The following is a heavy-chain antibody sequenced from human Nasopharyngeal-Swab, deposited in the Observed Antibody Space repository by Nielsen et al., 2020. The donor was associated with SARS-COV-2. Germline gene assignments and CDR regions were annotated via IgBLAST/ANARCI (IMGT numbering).Heavy chain of an antibody. CDR2: IYHSGST. CDR1: GGPISSSSYY. J-gene: IGHJ3*02. V-gene: IGHV4-39*01. Sequence: SETLSLTCTVSGGPISSSSYYWGWIRQPPGKGLEWIGSIYHSGSTYYNPSLKSRVSISVDTSKNQLSLKLSSVTAADTAVYYCARWPGGVGDAIDIWGPGTMVTVSS. CDR3: ARWPGGVGDAIDI. D-gene: IGHD3-16*01.